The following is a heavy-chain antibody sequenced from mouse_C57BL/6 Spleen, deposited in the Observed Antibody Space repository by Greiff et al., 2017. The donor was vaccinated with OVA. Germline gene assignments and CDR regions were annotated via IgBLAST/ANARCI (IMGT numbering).Heavy chain of an antibody. Sequence: EVKVVESGGGLVQPGGSLKLSCAASGFTFSDYYMYWVRQTPEKRLEWVAYISNGGGSTYYPDTVKGRFTISRDNAKNTLYLQMSRLKSEDTAMYYCARQGYDGYYYDYWGQGTTLTVSS. J-gene: IGHJ2*01. D-gene: IGHD2-3*01. CDR2: ISNGGGST. V-gene: IGHV5-12*01. CDR1: GFTFSDYY. CDR3: ARQGYDGYYYDY.